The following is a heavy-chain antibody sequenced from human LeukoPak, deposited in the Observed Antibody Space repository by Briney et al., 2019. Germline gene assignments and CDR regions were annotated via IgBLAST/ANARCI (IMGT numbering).Heavy chain of an antibody. J-gene: IGHJ4*02. CDR1: GYIFTSYY. V-gene: IGHV1-2*02. D-gene: IGHD4-17*01. CDR3: AREDYGDRRYSN. Sequence: ASVKVSCKASGYIFTSYYMHWVRQAPGQGLEWMGWINPNSGGTNYAQKFQGRVTMTRDTSISTAYMELSRLRSDDTAVYYCAREDYGDRRYSNWGQGALVTVSS. CDR2: INPNSGGT.